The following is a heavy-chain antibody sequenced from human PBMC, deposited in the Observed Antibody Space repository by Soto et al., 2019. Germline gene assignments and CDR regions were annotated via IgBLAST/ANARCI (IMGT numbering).Heavy chain of an antibody. CDR2: TYYRSRWYN. CDR1: VGSVSSTRSS. D-gene: IGHD3-16*02. CDR3: AGTISLQFSFSKF. J-gene: IGHJ6*04. V-gene: IGHV6-1*01. Sequence: TPTLSRTYESPVGSVSSTRSSSYHKRKTPSRGLEWLGRTYYRSRWYNDYAVSVRSRITVNPDTSKNQFSLHLNSVTPEDTDFYYCAGTISLQFSFSKFWHNGTTVTVFS.